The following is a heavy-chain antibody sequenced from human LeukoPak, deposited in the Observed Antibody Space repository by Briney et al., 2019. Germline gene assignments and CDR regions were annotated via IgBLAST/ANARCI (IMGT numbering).Heavy chain of an antibody. CDR1: GYSFTGYF. J-gene: IGHJ4*02. D-gene: IGHD3-9*01. Sequence: ASVKVSCKASGYSFTGYFIHWVRQAPGQGLEWMGWMNPNSGNTGYAQKFQGRVTMTRNTSISIAYMELSSLRSDDTAVYYCARATGKDILTGRKLDNWGQGTLVTVSS. V-gene: IGHV1-8*02. CDR3: ARATGKDILTGRKLDN. CDR2: MNPNSGNT.